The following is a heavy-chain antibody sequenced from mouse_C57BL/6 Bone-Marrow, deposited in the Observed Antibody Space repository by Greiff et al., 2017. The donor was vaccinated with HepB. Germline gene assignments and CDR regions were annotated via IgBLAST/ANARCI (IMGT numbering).Heavy chain of an antibody. V-gene: IGHV14-4*01. CDR2: IDPENGDT. Sequence: VQLQQSGAELVRPGASVKLSCTASGFNIKDDYMHWVKQRPEQGLEWIGWIDPENGDTEYASKFQGKATITADTSSNTAYLQLSSLTSEDTAVYYCTLITTVVAPPSWGQGTLVTVSA. J-gene: IGHJ3*01. CDR1: GFNIKDDY. CDR3: TLITTVVAPPS. D-gene: IGHD1-1*01.